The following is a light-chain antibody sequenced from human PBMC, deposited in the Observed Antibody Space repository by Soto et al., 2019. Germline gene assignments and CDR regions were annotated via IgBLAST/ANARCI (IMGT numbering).Light chain of an antibody. CDR3: GADHGSGGNFLYV. CDR1: SGYGNYK. J-gene: IGLJ1*01. Sequence: QPVLTQPPSASASLGASVTLTCTLSSGYGNYKVDWYQQRPGKGPRFVMRVGSGGIVGSKGDGIPDRFSVLGSGPNRYLTIKNIQEEDESDFYCGADHGSGGNFLYVFATGTKLTVL. V-gene: IGLV9-49*01. CDR2: VGSGGIVG.